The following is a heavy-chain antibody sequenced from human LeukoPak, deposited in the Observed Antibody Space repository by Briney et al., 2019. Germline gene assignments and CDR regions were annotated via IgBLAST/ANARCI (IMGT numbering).Heavy chain of an antibody. Sequence: ASVKVSCKASGYTFTGYYMHWVRQAPGQGLEWMGWINPNSGGTNYAQKFQGRVTMTRDTSISTAYMELSRLRSDDTAVYYCARDQYAYYDFWSGYYDAFDIWGQGTMVTVSS. V-gene: IGHV1-2*02. CDR2: INPNSGGT. D-gene: IGHD3-3*01. J-gene: IGHJ3*02. CDR1: GYTFTGYY. CDR3: ARDQYAYYDFWSGYYDAFDI.